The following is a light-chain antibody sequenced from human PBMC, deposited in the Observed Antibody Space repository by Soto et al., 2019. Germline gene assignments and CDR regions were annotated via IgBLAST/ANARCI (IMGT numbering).Light chain of an antibody. J-gene: IGLJ2*01. CDR3: CSYTSISTGVL. CDR2: EVS. V-gene: IGLV2-14*01. CDR1: SSDVGDYSY. Sequence: QSALTQPASVSGSLGQSITISCTGASSDVGDYSYVSWYQHHPGQAPELLIYEVSNRPSGVSHRFSGSKSGNTASLTISGLQAEDEADYYCCSYTSISTGVLFGGGTKLTVL.